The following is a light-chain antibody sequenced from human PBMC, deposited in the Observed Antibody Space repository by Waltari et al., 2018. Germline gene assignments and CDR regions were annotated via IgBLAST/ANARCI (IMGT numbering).Light chain of an antibody. Sequence: SYELTQPPSVSVSPGQIASITCSGDKLGDKYACWYQQKPGQSPVLVSYQDSKRPSGIPERFSGSNSGNTATLTISGTQAMDEADYYCQAWDSSTYVFGTGTKVTVL. V-gene: IGLV3-1*01. CDR2: QDS. CDR1: KLGDKY. CDR3: QAWDSSTYV. J-gene: IGLJ1*01.